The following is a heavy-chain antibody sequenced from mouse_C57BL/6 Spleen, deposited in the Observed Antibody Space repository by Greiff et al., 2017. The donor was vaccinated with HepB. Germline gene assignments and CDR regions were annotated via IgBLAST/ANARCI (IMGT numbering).Heavy chain of an antibody. V-gene: IGHV1-76*01. CDR2: IYPGSGNT. CDR1: GYTFTDYY. CDR3: ARFPYYYGSSYGAMDY. Sequence: QVQLQQSGAELVRPGASVKLSCKASGYTFTDYYINWVKQRPGQGLEWIARIYPGSGNTYYNEKFKGKATLTAEKSSSTAYMQLSSLTSEDSAVYFCARFPYYYGSSYGAMDYWGQGTSVTVSS. D-gene: IGHD1-1*01. J-gene: IGHJ4*01.